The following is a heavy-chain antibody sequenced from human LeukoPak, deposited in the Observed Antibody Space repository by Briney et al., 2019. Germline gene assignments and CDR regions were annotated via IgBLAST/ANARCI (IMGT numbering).Heavy chain of an antibody. V-gene: IGHV4-59*01. J-gene: IGHJ4*02. D-gene: IGHD3-22*01. CDR2: IYYSGST. CDR3: ASYSYYYDSSGYFDY. CDR1: GVSISSYY. Sequence: PSETLSLTCTVSGVSISSYYWSWIRQPPGEGLEWIGYIYYSGSTNYNPSLKSRVTISVDTSKNQLSLKLSSVTAADTAVYYCASYSYYYDSSGYFDYWGQGTLVTVSS.